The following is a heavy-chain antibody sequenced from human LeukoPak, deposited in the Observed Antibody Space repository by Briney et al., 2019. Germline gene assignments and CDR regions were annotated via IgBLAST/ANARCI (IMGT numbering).Heavy chain of an antibody. V-gene: IGHV4-38-2*02. Sequence: PSETLSLTCTVSGYSISSGYYWGWIRQPPGKGLEWIGSIYHSGSTYYNPSLKSRVTISVDTSKNQFSLKLSSVTAADTAVYYCARDLASCAGDCYSDGFDYWGQGALVTVSS. CDR3: ARDLASCAGDCYSDGFDY. D-gene: IGHD2-21*02. CDR1: GYSISSGYY. J-gene: IGHJ4*02. CDR2: IYHSGST.